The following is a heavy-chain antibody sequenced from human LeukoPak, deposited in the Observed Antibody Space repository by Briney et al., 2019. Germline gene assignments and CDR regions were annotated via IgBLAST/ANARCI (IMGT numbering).Heavy chain of an antibody. D-gene: IGHD3-3*01. CDR1: GGSISNHY. V-gene: IGHV4-59*11. CDR3: ARVVTDYDFWSGYPYYFDY. J-gene: IGHJ4*02. Sequence: SETLSLTCTVSGGSISNHYWSWIRQPPGKGLEWIGYIYYSGSTNYNPSLKSRVTISVDTSKNQFSLKLSSVTAADTAVYYCARVVTDYDFWSGYPYYFDYWGQGTLVTVSS. CDR2: IYYSGST.